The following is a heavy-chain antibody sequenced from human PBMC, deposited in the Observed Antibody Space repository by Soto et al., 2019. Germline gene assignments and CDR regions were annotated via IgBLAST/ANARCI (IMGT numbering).Heavy chain of an antibody. CDR2: IYYSGST. J-gene: IGHJ6*02. CDR1: GGSISSGDYY. D-gene: IGHD2-2*01. CDR3: ATGREVVPAAMPYTDYYGMDV. V-gene: IGHV4-30-4*01. Sequence: QVQLQESGPGLVKPSQTLSLTCTVSGGSISSGDYYWSWIRQPPEKGLEWIGYIYYSGSTYYNPSCKIRGTTSVDPSKNQFSLTLSSVTAADTAFYYCATGREVVPAAMPYTDYYGMDVWGQGTTVTVSS.